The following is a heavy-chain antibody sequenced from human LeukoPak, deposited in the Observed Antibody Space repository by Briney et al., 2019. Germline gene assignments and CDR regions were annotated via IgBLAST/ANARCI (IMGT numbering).Heavy chain of an antibody. V-gene: IGHV4-59*08. J-gene: IGHJ4*02. CDR1: GGSIIRYY. D-gene: IGHD1-26*01. Sequence: PSETLSLTCTVSGGSIIRYYWSWIRQPPGMGLEWIGYIYYSGSTNYNPSLKSRVTISVDMSKNQFSLKLSSVTAADTAVYYCARHDMGVAGAGLDYFDYWGQGTLVTVSS. CDR2: IYYSGST. CDR3: ARHDMGVAGAGLDYFDY.